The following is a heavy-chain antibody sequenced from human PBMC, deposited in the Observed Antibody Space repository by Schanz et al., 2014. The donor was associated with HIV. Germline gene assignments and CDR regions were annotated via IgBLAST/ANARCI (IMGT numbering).Heavy chain of an antibody. CDR3: AKASESIFGVEGLDF. CDR2: ISYVGSNK. D-gene: IGHD3-3*01. J-gene: IGHJ4*02. CDR1: GFTFSNYA. Sequence: QVQLVESGGGVVQPGRSLRLSCAVSGFTFSNYAMHWVRQAPGKGLEWGAVISYVGSNKYYADSVKGRFTIYRDNSKNTLYLQMNSLRSEDTAVYYCAKASESIFGVEGLDFWGQGTLVIVSS. V-gene: IGHV3-30-3*01.